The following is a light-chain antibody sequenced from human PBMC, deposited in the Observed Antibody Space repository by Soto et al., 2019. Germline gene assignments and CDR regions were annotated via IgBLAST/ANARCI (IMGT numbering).Light chain of an antibody. Sequence: DIPMTQSPSSVSASVGDRVTITCRASQGIDTWLAWFQQKPGEAPRLLVYDTSSLQSGVPSRFSGSRSGTLFTLTISSLQPEDLATYFCQQANSFPFTFGPGTKVDIK. J-gene: IGKJ3*01. CDR3: QQANSFPFT. CDR1: QGIDTW. V-gene: IGKV1D-12*01. CDR2: DTS.